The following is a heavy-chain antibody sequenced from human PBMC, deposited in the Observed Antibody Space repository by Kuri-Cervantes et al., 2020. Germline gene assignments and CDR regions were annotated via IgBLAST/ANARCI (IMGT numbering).Heavy chain of an antibody. D-gene: IGHD3-9*01. CDR3: ARGGGVLRYFDWLPESNYGMDV. CDR1: GGTFSSYA. V-gene: IGHV1-69*13. J-gene: IGHJ6*02. CDR2: IIPIFGTA. Sequence: SVKVSCKASGGTFSSYAISWVRQAPGQGLEWMGGIIPIFGTANYAQKFQGRVTITADESTSTAYMEMSRLRSDDTAVYYCARGGGVLRYFDWLPESNYGMDVWGQGTTVTVSS.